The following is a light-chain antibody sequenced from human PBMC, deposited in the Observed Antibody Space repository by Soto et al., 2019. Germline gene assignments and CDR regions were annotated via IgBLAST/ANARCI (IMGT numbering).Light chain of an antibody. CDR3: QKFNTAPLT. Sequence: DIPMTQSPSSLSASVGDRVTITCRASQDISVYLAWYQQKLGKVPKLLIYSASTLQSGVPSRFSGSGSGTDFTLTISSLQPEDVATYYCQKFNTAPLTFGQGTRLEIK. CDR1: QDISVY. J-gene: IGKJ5*01. V-gene: IGKV1-27*01. CDR2: SAS.